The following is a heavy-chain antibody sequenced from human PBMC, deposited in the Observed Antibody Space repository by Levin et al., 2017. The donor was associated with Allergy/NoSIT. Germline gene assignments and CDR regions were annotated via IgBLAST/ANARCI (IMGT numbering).Heavy chain of an antibody. Sequence: GESLKISCAASGFTFSDYYMSWIRQAPGKGLEWVSYISSSGSTIYYADSVKGRFTISRDNAKNSLYLQMNSLRAEDTAVYYCARGGSSWVPYGMDVWGQGTTVTVSS. J-gene: IGHJ6*02. CDR2: ISSSGSTI. D-gene: IGHD6-13*01. CDR1: GFTFSDYY. V-gene: IGHV3-11*01. CDR3: ARGGSSWVPYGMDV.